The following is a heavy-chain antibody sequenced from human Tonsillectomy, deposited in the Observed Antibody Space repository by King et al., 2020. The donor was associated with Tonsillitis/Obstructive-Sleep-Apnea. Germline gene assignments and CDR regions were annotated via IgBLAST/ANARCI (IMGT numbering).Heavy chain of an antibody. CDR1: GGSISSSIYY. D-gene: IGHD1-1*01. CDR3: GGKNEDNKYYYYMDV. J-gene: IGHJ6*03. V-gene: IGHV4-39*01. Sequence: QLQLQESGPGLVKPSETLSLTCTVSGGSISSSIYYWGWIRQPPGKGLEWIGSVYYSGDTYYNPSLESRVAISVDTSRNQFSLKLSSVTAADTAVYYCGGKNEDNKYYYYMDVWGKGTMVTVSS. CDR2: VYYSGDT.